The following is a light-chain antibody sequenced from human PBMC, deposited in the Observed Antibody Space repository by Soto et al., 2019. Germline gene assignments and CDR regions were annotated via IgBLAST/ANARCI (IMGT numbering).Light chain of an antibody. J-gene: IGLJ1*01. CDR1: SSDVGGYNY. CDR2: EVS. Sequence: QSAPTQPASVSGSPGQSITISCTGTSSDVGGYNYVSWYQQHPGKAPKLMIYEVSNRPSGVSNRFSGSKSGNTASLTISGLQAEDEADYYCSSYTSSSTLYVFGTGTRSPS. V-gene: IGLV2-14*01. CDR3: SSYTSSSTLYV.